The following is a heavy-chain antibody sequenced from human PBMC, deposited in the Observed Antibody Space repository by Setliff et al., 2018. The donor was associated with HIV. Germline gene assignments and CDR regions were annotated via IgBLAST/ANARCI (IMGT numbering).Heavy chain of an antibody. CDR2: FNPIFTTP. V-gene: IGHV1-69*01. J-gene: IGHJ4*02. D-gene: IGHD2-21*02. CDR1: GGIFSTSS. Sequence: VSCKSSGGIFSTSSINWVRQAPGQGLEWMGGFNPIFTTPDYAQKFRDRLTMTADESTSTAYMELRSLTSEDTAVYFCARGVRVTVVQRGSSFDYWGQGTLVTVSS. CDR3: ARGVRVTVVQRGSSFDY.